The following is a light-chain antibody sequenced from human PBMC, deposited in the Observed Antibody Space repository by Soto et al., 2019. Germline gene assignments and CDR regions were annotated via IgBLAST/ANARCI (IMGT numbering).Light chain of an antibody. CDR3: QQYGSSPLYS. CDR1: QSVSNNY. Sequence: EIVLTQSPGTLSLSPGERATLSCRAIQSVSNNYLAWYQQKPGQAPRLLIFGASRRATGIPDRFSGSGSGTDFTLTISRLEPEDFAVYYCQQYGSSPLYSFGQGTKVDIK. V-gene: IGKV3-20*01. J-gene: IGKJ2*03. CDR2: GAS.